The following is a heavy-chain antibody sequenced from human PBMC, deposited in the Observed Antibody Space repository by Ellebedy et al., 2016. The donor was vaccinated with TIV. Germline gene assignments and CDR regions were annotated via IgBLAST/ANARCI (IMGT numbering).Heavy chain of an antibody. J-gene: IGHJ6*02. CDR2: IGTAGDT. D-gene: IGHD2/OR15-2a*01. Sequence: GESLKISCAASGFTFSSYDMHWVRQATGKGLEWVSAIGTAGDTYYPGSVKGRFTISRENAKNSLYLQMNSLRAGDTAVYYCARGNNYGMDVWGQGTTVTVSS. V-gene: IGHV3-13*04. CDR1: GFTFSSYD. CDR3: ARGNNYGMDV.